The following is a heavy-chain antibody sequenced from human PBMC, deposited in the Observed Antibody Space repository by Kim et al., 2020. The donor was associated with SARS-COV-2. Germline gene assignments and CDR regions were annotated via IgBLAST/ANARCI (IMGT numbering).Heavy chain of an antibody. D-gene: IGHD4-17*01. V-gene: IGHV1-18*01. Sequence: ASVKVSCKASGYTFTSSAISWVRQAPGQGLEWMGWISAYEGHANYAEKVQGRVTMTTDTSTSTAYMELRSLRSAAPPVYYFARDLTYAEITNTFGIWGPG. CDR2: ISAYEGHA. CDR3: ARDLTYAEITNTFGI. J-gene: IGHJ3*02. CDR1: GYTFTSSA.